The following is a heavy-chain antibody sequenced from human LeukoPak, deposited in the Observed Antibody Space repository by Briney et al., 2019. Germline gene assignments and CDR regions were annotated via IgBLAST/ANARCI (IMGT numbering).Heavy chain of an antibody. D-gene: IGHD4-23*01. V-gene: IGHV4-61*02. CDR3: ARARDGGNSLEY. J-gene: IGHJ4*02. CDR2: IYTSGST. Sequence: PSETLSLTCTVSGGSISSGSYYRSWIRQPAGKGLEWIGRIYTSGSTNYNPSLKRRVTISVDTSKNQFSLKLSSVTAADTAVYYCARARDGGNSLEYWGQGTLVTVSS. CDR1: GGSISSGSYY.